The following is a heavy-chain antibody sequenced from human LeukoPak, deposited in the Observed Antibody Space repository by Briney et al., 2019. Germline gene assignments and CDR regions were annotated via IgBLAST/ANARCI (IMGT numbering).Heavy chain of an antibody. CDR3: AKPSMVRGPWGFYGMDV. CDR1: GFTFSSYA. D-gene: IGHD3-10*01. CDR2: ISGSGGST. J-gene: IGHJ6*02. Sequence: PARSLRLSCAASGFTFSSYAMSWVRQAPGKGLEWVSAISGSGGSTCSADSVKGRFTISRDNSKNTLYLQMNSLRAEDTAVYYCAKPSMVRGPWGFYGMDVWGQGTTVTVSS. V-gene: IGHV3-23*01.